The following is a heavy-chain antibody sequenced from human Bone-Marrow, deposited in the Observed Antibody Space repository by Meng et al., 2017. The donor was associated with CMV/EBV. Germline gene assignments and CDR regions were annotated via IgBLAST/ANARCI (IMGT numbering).Heavy chain of an antibody. J-gene: IGHJ6*02. CDR1: GYTFTGYY. Sequence: ASVKVSCKASGYTFTGYYMHWVRQAPGQGLEWMGWINPNSGGTNYAQKFQGRVTMTRDTSISTAYMELSRLRSDDTAVYYCAREMVPYYYYGMDVWGQGTTVTVSS. D-gene: IGHD2-8*01. CDR2: INPNSGGT. CDR3: AREMVPYYYYGMDV. V-gene: IGHV1-2*02.